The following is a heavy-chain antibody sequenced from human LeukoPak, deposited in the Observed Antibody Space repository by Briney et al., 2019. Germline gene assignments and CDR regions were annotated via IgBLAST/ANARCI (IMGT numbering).Heavy chain of an antibody. D-gene: IGHD3-3*01. CDR2: IYTSGST. Sequence: PSETLSLTCTVSGGSIAGTSFYWSWIRQPAGKGLEWIGRIYTSGSTNYNPSLKSRVTISVDTSKNQFSLKLSSVTAADTAVYYCARGAGSGYYYYYYYMDVWGKGTTVTVSS. CDR1: GGSIAGTSFY. J-gene: IGHJ6*03. CDR3: ARGAGSGYYYYYYYMDV. V-gene: IGHV4-61*02.